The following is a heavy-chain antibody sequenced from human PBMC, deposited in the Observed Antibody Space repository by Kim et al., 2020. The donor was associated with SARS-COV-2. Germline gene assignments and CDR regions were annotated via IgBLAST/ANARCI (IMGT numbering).Heavy chain of an antibody. Sequence: GNPKYSQKVQGRVTFTRDTSANTAYLEMSSLRSEDTAVYYCARDLSTGYAFWGQGTLVIVSS. J-gene: IGHJ4*02. D-gene: IGHD5-12*01. CDR2: GNP. V-gene: IGHV1-3*01. CDR3: ARDLSTGYAF.